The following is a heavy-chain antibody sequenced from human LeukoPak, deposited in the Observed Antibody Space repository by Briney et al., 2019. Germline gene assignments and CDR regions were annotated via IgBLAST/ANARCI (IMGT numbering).Heavy chain of an antibody. J-gene: IGHJ5*02. CDR3: ARVSGDYDFWSGYYQGNWFDP. D-gene: IGHD3-3*01. CDR1: GGSISSYY. CDR2: IYYSGST. Sequence: PSETLSLTCTVSGGSISSYYWSWIRQPPGKGLEWIGYIYYSGSTNYNPSLKSRVTISVDTSNNQFSLKLSSVTAADTAVYYCARVSGDYDFWSGYYQGNWFDPWGQGTLVTVSS. V-gene: IGHV4-59*01.